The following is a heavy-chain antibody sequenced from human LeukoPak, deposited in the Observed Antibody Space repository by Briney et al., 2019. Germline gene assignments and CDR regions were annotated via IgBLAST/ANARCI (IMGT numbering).Heavy chain of an antibody. J-gene: IGHJ4*02. CDR3: ARSLRVAVAASY. V-gene: IGHV3-7*01. CDR1: GFTFSSYW. Sequence: GGSLRLSCAASGFTFSSYWMSWVRQAPGEGLEWVANIKQDGSEKYYVDSLKGRFTISRDNAKNSLYLQMNSLTAEDTAIYYCARSLRVAVAASYWGQGTLVTVSS. D-gene: IGHD6-19*01. CDR2: IKQDGSEK.